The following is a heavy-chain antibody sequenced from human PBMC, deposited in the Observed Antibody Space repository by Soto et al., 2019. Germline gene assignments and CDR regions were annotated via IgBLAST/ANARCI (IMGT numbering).Heavy chain of an antibody. J-gene: IGHJ4*02. Sequence: EVQLVESGGGLVKPGGSLRLSCAASGFTFRNAWMNWVRQAPGKGLEWVGRIKSTRDGGTTDYAAPVKGRFFVSRDDSTNTLYMQSNSLITEDTAVYYCTTDWFHSSGYYAYWGQGTLISVSP. CDR2: IKSTRDGGTT. CDR1: GFTFRNAW. V-gene: IGHV3-15*01. D-gene: IGHD3-22*01. CDR3: TTDWFHSSGYYAY.